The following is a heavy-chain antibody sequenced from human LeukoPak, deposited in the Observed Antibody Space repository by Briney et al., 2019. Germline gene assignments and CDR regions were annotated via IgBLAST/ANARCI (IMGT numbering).Heavy chain of an antibody. D-gene: IGHD3-10*01. Sequence: SETLSLTCTVSGGSISSYYWSWIRQPPGKGLEWIGYIYYSGSTNYNPSLKSRVTILVDTSKNQFSLKLSSVTAADTAVYYCARGYYYGSGSYYGMDVWGQGTTVTVSS. V-gene: IGHV4-59*01. CDR1: GGSISSYY. CDR2: IYYSGST. J-gene: IGHJ6*02. CDR3: ARGYYYGSGSYYGMDV.